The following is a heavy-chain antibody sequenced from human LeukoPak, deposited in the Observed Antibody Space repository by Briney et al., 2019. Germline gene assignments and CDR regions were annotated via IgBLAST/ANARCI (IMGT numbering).Heavy chain of an antibody. CDR3: AGSVWSGRGYFDY. CDR1: GFTFSSYW. CDR2: IKQDGSEK. Sequence: GGSLRLSCAASGFTFSSYWMSWVRQAPGKGLEWVANIKQDGSEKYYVDSVKGRFTISRDNAKNSLYLQMNSLRAGDTAVYYCAGSVWSGRGYFDYWGQGTLVTVSS. V-gene: IGHV3-7*03. J-gene: IGHJ4*02. D-gene: IGHD3-3*01.